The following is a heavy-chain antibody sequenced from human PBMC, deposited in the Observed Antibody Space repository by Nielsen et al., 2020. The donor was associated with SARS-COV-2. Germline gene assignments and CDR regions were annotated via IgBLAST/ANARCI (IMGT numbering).Heavy chain of an antibody. Sequence: GEPLKISCAASGFSFGIYSMSWVRQAPGKGLEWVANIMQDGSEKYYVDSVKGRFSISRDNAKNSLYLQMNSLRAEDTAVYYCAKDRGSSGWYFDYWGQGTLVTVSS. V-gene: IGHV3-7*01. CDR2: IMQDGSEK. CDR1: GFSFGIYS. CDR3: AKDRGSSGWYFDY. D-gene: IGHD6-19*01. J-gene: IGHJ4*02.